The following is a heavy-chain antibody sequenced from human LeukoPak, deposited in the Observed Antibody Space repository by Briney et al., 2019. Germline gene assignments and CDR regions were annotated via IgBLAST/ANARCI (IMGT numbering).Heavy chain of an antibody. CDR1: GFTFSSYW. J-gene: IGHJ5*02. CDR3: ARDVFGSSSWYFDP. Sequence: GSLRLSCAASGFTFSSYWMSWVRQAPGKGLEWVANIKQDGSEKYYVDSVKGRFTISRDNAKNSLYLQMNSLRAEDTAVYYCARDVFGSSSWYFDPWGQGTLVTVSS. D-gene: IGHD6-13*01. V-gene: IGHV3-7*01. CDR2: IKQDGSEK.